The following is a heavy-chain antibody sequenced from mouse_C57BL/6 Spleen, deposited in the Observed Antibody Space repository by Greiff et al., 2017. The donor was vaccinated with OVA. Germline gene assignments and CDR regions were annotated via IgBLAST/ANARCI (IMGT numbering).Heavy chain of an antibody. Sequence: VQLQQSGAELMKPGASVKLSCKATGYTFTGYWIAWVKQRPGHGLEWIGEILPGSGSTNYNEKFKGKATFTADTSSNTAYMQLSSLTTEDSAIYYCARGIYYYGSSHWYFDVWGTGTTVTVSS. CDR1: GYTFTGYW. D-gene: IGHD1-1*01. CDR2: ILPGSGST. V-gene: IGHV1-9*01. CDR3: ARGIYYYGSSHWYFDV. J-gene: IGHJ1*03.